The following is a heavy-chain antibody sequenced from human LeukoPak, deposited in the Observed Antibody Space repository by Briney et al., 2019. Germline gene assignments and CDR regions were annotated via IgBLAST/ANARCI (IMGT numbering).Heavy chain of an antibody. D-gene: IGHD1-7*01. CDR2: INHSGST. J-gene: IGHJ4*02. V-gene: IGHV4-34*01. CDR3: ARETIGNYISDY. Sequence: SETLSLTCAVYGGSFSGYYWSWIRQPPGKGLEWIGEINHSGSTNYNPSLKSRVTISVDTSKNEFSLRLTSVTAADTAVYYCARETIGNYISDYWGQGTLVTVSS. CDR1: GGSFSGYY.